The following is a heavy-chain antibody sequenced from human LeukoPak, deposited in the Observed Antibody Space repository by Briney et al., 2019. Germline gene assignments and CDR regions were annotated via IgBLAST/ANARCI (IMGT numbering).Heavy chain of an antibody. V-gene: IGHV3-30*04. CDR2: ISYDGSNK. CDR1: GFTFSSYA. J-gene: IGHJ4*02. D-gene: IGHD5-12*01. CDR3: ARDGSGYAMWD. Sequence: GGSLRLSCAASGFTFSSYAMHWVRQAPGKGLEWVAVISYDGSNKYYADSVKGRFTISRDNSKNTLYLQMNSLRAEDTAVYYCARDGSGYAMWDWGRGTLVTVSS.